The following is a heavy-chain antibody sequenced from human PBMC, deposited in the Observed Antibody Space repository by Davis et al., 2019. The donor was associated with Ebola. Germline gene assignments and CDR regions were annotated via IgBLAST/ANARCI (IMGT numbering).Heavy chain of an antibody. CDR2: IYPGDSDT. Sequence: GESLKISCKASGYNFPTYLITWVRQTPAKGLEWMGIIYPGDSDTRYSPSFEGQVTTSVDRSISTAYLQWSSLKASDIAMYYCARQESLYGSSDYWGQGTLVTVSS. CDR3: ARQESLYGSSDY. J-gene: IGHJ4*02. D-gene: IGHD2/OR15-2a*01. V-gene: IGHV5-51*01. CDR1: GYNFPTYL.